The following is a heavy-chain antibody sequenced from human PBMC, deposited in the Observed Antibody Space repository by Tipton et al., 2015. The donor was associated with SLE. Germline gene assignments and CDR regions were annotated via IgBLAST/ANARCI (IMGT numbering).Heavy chain of an antibody. V-gene: IGHV4-34*01. CDR3: ARGRAYDFWKGPFDY. Sequence: TLSLTCAVYGGSFSGYYWSWIRQPPGKGLEWIGEINHSGSTNYNPSLKSRFTISVDTSKNQFSLKLSSVTAADTAVYYCARGRAYDFWKGPFDYWGQGTLVTVSS. J-gene: IGHJ4*02. CDR1: GGSFSGYY. D-gene: IGHD3-3*01. CDR2: INHSGST.